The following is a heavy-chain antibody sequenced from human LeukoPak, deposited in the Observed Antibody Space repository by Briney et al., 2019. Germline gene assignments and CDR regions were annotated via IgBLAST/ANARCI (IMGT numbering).Heavy chain of an antibody. CDR2: IWYDGSNK. D-gene: IGHD3-22*01. CDR3: TTTPLEYYYDSRGYQGPDY. CDR1: GFTFSSYG. V-gene: IGHV3-33*01. Sequence: PGGSLRLSCAASGFTFSSYGMHWVRQAPGKGLEWVAVIWYDGSNKYYADSVKGRFTISRDNSKNTLYLQMNSLKTEDTAVYYCTTTPLEYYYDSRGYQGPDYWGQGTLVTVSS. J-gene: IGHJ4*02.